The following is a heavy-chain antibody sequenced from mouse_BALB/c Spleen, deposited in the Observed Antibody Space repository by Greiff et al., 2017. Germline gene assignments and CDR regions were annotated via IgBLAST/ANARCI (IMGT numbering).Heavy chain of an antibody. CDR2: IWSGGST. V-gene: IGHV2-2*02. J-gene: IGHJ3*01. CDR3: ARNEYGNAWFAY. Sequence: QVQLQQSGPGLVQPSQSLSITCTVSGFSLTSYGVHWVRQSPGKGLEWLGVIWSGGSTDYNAAFISRLSISKDNSKSQVFFKMNSLQANDTAIYYCARNEYGNAWFAYWGQGTLVTVSA. CDR1: GFSLTSYG. D-gene: IGHD2-10*02.